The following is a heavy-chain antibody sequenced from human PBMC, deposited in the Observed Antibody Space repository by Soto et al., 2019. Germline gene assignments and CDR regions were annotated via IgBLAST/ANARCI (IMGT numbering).Heavy chain of an antibody. Sequence: QVQLVQSGAEVKKPGSSVKVSCKSSGGTFSTYAISGVRQAPGQGLEWMGGIIPILGSANYDEKFQGRVTITADESTTTAYMELISLRSEDTAVYYCARDEMVVATGSRTWHYYYGMDVWGQGTTVTVSS. J-gene: IGHJ6*02. CDR3: ARDEMVVATGSRTWHYYYGMDV. V-gene: IGHV1-69*12. CDR2: IIPILGSA. CDR1: GGTFSTYA. D-gene: IGHD2-15*01.